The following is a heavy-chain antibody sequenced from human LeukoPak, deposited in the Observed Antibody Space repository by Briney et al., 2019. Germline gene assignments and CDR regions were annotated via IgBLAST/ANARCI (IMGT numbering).Heavy chain of an antibody. CDR1: GYSISSGYY. D-gene: IGHD6-13*01. CDR3: ARAPIAAAFDP. Sequence: SETLSLTCTVSGYSISSGYYWGWIRQPPGKGLEWIGSIYHSGSTYYNPSLKSRVTISVDTSKNQFSLKLSSVTAADTAVYYCARAPIAAAFDPWGQGTLVTVSS. J-gene: IGHJ5*02. V-gene: IGHV4-38-2*02. CDR2: IYHSGST.